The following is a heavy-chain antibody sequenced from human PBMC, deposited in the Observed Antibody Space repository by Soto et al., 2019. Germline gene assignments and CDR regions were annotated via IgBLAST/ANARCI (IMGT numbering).Heavy chain of an antibody. CDR1: GGSVSSGSYY. D-gene: IGHD6-19*01. CDR3: AREWVYSSGWYDGY. V-gene: IGHV4-61*01. Sequence: SETLSLTCTVSGGSVSSGSYYWSWIRQPPGKGLEWIGYIYYSGSTNYNPSLKGRVTISVDTSKNQFSLKLSSVTAADTAVYYCAREWVYSSGWYDGYWGQGTLVTVSS. CDR2: IYYSGST. J-gene: IGHJ4*02.